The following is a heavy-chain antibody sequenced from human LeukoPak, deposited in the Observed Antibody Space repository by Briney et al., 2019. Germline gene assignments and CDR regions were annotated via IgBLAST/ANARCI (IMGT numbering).Heavy chain of an antibody. V-gene: IGHV3-53*01. Sequence: PWGSLRLSCAASGFTVSSNYMSWVRQAPGKGLEWVSVIYSGGSTYYADSVKGRFTISRDNSKNTLYLQMISLRAEDTAVYYCARDLSLGYGGNLRYYYGMDVWGQGTTVTVSS. CDR1: GFTVSSNY. CDR3: ARDLSLGYGGNLRYYYGMDV. D-gene: IGHD4-23*01. CDR2: IYSGGST. J-gene: IGHJ6*02.